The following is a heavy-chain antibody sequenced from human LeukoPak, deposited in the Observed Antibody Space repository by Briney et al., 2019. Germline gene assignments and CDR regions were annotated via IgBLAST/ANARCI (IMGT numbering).Heavy chain of an antibody. V-gene: IGHV1-18*01. J-gene: IGHJ4*02. CDR3: ARAGFVIRATSFDY. Sequence: AAVKVSCKACGYTFTSYGISWVRQAPGQGLEWMGWISAYNGNTNYAQKLQGRVTMTTDTTTSTAYMELRRLRSDDTAVYYCARAGFVIRATSFDYWGQGTLVTVSS. D-gene: IGHD3-10*01. CDR1: GYTFTSYG. CDR2: ISAYNGNT.